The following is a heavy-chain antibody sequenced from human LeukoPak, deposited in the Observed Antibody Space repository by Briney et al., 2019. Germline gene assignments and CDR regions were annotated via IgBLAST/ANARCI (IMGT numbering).Heavy chain of an antibody. CDR3: ARDAGYSSGWSV. CDR2: IYYSGST. V-gene: IGHV4-31*11. D-gene: IGHD6-19*01. CDR1: GVSFSGYY. J-gene: IGHJ4*02. Sequence: SETLSLTCAVYGVSFSGYYWSWIRQHPGKGLEWIGYIYYSGSTYYNPSLKSRVTISVDTSKNQFSLKLSSVTAADTAVYYCARDAGYSSGWSVWGQGTLVTVSS.